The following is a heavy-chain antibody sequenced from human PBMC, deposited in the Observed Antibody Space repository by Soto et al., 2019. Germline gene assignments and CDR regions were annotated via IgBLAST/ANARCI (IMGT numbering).Heavy chain of an antibody. V-gene: IGHV3-30*18. J-gene: IGHJ6*02. D-gene: IGHD6-19*01. CDR1: GFTFSSYG. Sequence: QVQLVESGGGVVQPGWSLRLSCAASGFTFSSYGMHWVRQAPGKGLEWVAVISYDGSNKYYADSVKGRFTISRDNSKNTLYLQMNSLRAEDTAVYYCAKSSSGLYYYGMDVWGQGTTVTVSS. CDR3: AKSSSGLYYYGMDV. CDR2: ISYDGSNK.